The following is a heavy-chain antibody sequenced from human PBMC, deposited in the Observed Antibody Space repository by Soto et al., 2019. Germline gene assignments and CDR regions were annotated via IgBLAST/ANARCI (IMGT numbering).Heavy chain of an antibody. Sequence: GGSLRLSCAASGFTFSSYSMNWVRQAPGKGLVWVSYISSSSTICYADAVKGRFTISRDNAKNSLYLQMNSLRDEDTAVYYCQGRQDYYGMDVWGQGTTVTVSS. J-gene: IGHJ6*02. CDR3: QGRQDYYGMDV. V-gene: IGHV3-48*02. CDR1: GFTFSSYS. CDR2: ISSSSTI.